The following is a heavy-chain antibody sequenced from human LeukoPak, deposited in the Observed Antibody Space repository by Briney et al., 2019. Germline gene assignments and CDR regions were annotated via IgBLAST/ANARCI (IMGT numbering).Heavy chain of an antibody. J-gene: IGHJ4*02. Sequence: GGSLRLSCAASGFTFSSYAMSWVRQAPGKGLEWVSSFSGSGGSTYYTDSVKGRFTISRDNSKNTLYLQMNSLRADDTAVYYCARSGMSRFDYWGQGTLVTVSS. D-gene: IGHD1-26*01. CDR1: GFTFSSYA. V-gene: IGHV3-23*01. CDR2: FSGSGGST. CDR3: ARSGMSRFDY.